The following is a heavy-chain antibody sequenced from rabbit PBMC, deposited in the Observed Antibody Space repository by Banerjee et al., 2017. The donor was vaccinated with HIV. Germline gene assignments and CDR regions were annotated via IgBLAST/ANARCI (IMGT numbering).Heavy chain of an antibody. D-gene: IGHD8-1*01. CDR3: ARDTGSSFSSYGMDL. CDR2: ISAVTGKA. J-gene: IGHJ6*01. Sequence: QEQLVESGGGLVKPEGSLKLSCTASGFSFSNKAVMCWVRQAPGKGLEWIACISAVTGKAVYASWAKGRSTFSKTSSTTVTLQMTSLTVADTATYFCARDTGSSFSSYGMDLWGPGTLVTVS. CDR1: GFSFSNKAV. V-gene: IGHV1S45*01.